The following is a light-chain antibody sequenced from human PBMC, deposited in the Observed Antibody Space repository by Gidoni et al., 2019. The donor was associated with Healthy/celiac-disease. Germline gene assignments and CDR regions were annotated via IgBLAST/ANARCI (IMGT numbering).Light chain of an antibody. V-gene: IGKV3-20*01. Sequence: ELVLTQSPGTLSLSPGERATLSCRASQSVSSSYLAWYQQNPGQAPRPLIYGASSRATGIPDRFSGSGSGTDFTLTISRLEPEDFAVYYCQQYGSSPMYTFGQXTKLEIK. CDR2: GAS. J-gene: IGKJ2*01. CDR1: QSVSSSY. CDR3: QQYGSSPMYT.